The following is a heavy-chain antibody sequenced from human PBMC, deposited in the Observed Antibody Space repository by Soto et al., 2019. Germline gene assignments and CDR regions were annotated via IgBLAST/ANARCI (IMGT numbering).Heavy chain of an antibody. CDR1: GGSFSGYY. Sequence: SETLSLTCAVYGGSFSGYYWSWIRQPPGKGLEWIGEINHSGSTNYNPSLKSRVTISVDTSKNQFSLKLSSVTAADTAVYYCARGPTYYDYVWGSYRYTKAPFDYWGQGTLVT. CDR3: ARGPTYYDYVWGSYRYTKAPFDY. V-gene: IGHV4-34*01. CDR2: INHSGST. J-gene: IGHJ4*02. D-gene: IGHD3-16*02.